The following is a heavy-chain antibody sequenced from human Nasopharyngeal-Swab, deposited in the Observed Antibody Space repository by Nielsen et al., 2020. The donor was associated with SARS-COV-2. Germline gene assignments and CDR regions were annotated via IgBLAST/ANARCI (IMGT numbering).Heavy chain of an antibody. CDR1: GFTLSSYW. V-gene: IGHV3-7*03. J-gene: IGHJ4*02. CDR3: ARDSRGYIYGYICFDY. D-gene: IGHD5-18*01. Sequence: GEPLKISCAASGFTLSSYWMSWVRQDPGKGLEWVANIKQDGSEKYYVDSVKGRITISRDNAKNSLYLQMDSLRAEDTAVYYCARDSRGYIYGYICFDYWCQGTLVTVSS. CDR2: IKQDGSEK.